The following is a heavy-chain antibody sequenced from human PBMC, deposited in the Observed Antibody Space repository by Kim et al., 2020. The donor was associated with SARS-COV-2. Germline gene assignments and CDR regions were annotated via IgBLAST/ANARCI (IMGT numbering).Heavy chain of an antibody. CDR3: AKDPWIQLWSPNLNFDY. CDR1: GFTFSSYA. Sequence: GGSLRLSCAASGFTFSSYAMSWVRQAPGKGLEWVSAISGSGGSTYYADSVKGRFTISRDNSKNTLYLQMNSLRAEDTAVYYCAKDPWIQLWSPNLNFDYWGQGTLVTVSS. J-gene: IGHJ4*02. CDR2: ISGSGGST. V-gene: IGHV3-23*01. D-gene: IGHD5-18*01.